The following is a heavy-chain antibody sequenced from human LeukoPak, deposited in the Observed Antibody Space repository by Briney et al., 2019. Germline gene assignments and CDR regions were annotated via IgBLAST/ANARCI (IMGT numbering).Heavy chain of an antibody. CDR3: ARDKTTFGSNNWFDP. J-gene: IGHJ5*02. V-gene: IGHV4-38-2*02. CDR2: IYHAGRI. D-gene: IGHD2/OR15-2a*01. CDR1: GDSISSGYC. Sequence: SETLSLTCAVSGDSISSGYCWGWIRQPPGKGLEWIGSIYHAGRIYYNPSLKSRVTISVDTSKNQFSLKLSSVTAADTAVFYCARDKTTFGSNNWFDPWGQGTLVTVSS.